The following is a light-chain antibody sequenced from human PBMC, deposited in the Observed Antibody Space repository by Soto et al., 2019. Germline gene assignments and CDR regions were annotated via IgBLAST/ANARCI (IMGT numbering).Light chain of an antibody. CDR3: EQYNSYSSGT. CDR1: QSLNSL. V-gene: IGKV1-5*01. CDR2: DAS. J-gene: IGKJ1*01. Sequence: DIPMTQSPSTLSASVGDRVTITCRASQSLNSLLAWHQQKPGRAPKLLIYDASTFESGVPSRFSGSGAGTEVNLTLGRLQTDDVATSYCEQYNSYSSGTFGQGTKVEIK.